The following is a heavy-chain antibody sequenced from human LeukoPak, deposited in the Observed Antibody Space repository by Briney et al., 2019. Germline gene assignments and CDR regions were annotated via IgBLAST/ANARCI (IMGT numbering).Heavy chain of an antibody. V-gene: IGHV4-38-2*01. Sequence: SETLSLTCAVSGFSISSDSYWGWIRQPPGKGLEWIGTIYYSGATYYSPSLKSRVTISLDTSKNHFSLRLTSVTTADTAVYYCAKFGSTSGRGFDPWGQGTLVTVSS. CDR2: IYYSGAT. CDR1: GFSISSDSY. D-gene: IGHD2-2*01. J-gene: IGHJ5*02. CDR3: AKFGSTSGRGFDP.